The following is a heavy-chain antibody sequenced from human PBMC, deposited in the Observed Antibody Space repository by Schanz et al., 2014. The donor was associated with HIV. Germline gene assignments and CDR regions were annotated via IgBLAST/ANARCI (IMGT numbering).Heavy chain of an antibody. CDR2: KSYDGSNK. CDR3: ANEEVPNDY. Sequence: QVQLVGSGGGVVQPGRSLRLSGAASGFTFSSYGMHWARQAPGKGLEWAAVKSYDGSNKYYADSVKGRFTISRDNSKNTVYLQMNSLRAEDTAVYYCANEEVPNDYWGQGTLVTVSS. V-gene: IGHV3-30*18. J-gene: IGHJ4*02. CDR1: GFTFSSYG.